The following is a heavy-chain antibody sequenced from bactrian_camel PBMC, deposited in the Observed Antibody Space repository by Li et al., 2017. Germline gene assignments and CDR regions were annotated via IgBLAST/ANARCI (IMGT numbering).Heavy chain of an antibody. CDR2: VYSDGIYT. Sequence: QLVESGGGLVQPGGSLRLSCAASGFTFSYYMSWVRQAPGKGLEWVPSVYSDGIYTYYADSVKGRFTISRDNAKDTLYLQMNSLKIEDTAVYYCALGSSRQATMTARGKGTQVTVS. J-gene: IGHJ4*01. D-gene: IGHD3*01. CDR1: GFTFSYY. V-gene: IGHV3-2*01.